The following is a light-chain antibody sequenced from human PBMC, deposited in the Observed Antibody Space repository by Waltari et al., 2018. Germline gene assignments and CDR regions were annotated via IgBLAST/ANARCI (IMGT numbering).Light chain of an antibody. V-gene: IGKV3-20*01. CDR2: GAS. CDR3: QDSAT. Sequence: IVLTQSPVTLSLSPGKRATLPCRASQTVTGSYLAWYQQKPGQAPRLLIYGASIRATGIPDRFSGSGSGTDFTLTISRLEPEDFAVYYCQDSATFGQGTKVEIK. J-gene: IGKJ1*01. CDR1: QTVTGSY.